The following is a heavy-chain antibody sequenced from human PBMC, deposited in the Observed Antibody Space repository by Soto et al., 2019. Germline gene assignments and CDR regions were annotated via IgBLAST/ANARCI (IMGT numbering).Heavy chain of an antibody. V-gene: IGHV3-53*01. J-gene: IGHJ4*02. CDR3: VRGPSDHKLRLVEWPYGDY. D-gene: IGHD3-3*01. CDR2: IYSGHTT. CDR1: GFIVSSNQ. Sequence: EVQLVESGGGLIQPGGSLRLSCVASGFIVSSNQMSWVRQAPGKGLEWVSVIYSGHTTYYADSVEGRFTIYRHDSKNTLYLQMNSLRIEDTAVYYCVRGPSDHKLRLVEWPYGDYWGQGALVTVSS.